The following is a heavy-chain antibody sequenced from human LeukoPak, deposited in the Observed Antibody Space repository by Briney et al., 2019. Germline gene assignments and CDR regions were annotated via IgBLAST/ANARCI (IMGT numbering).Heavy chain of an antibody. V-gene: IGHV4-39*07. Sequence: SETPSLTCTVSGGSISSSSYYWGWVRQPPGKGLEWIGSIYYSGSTYYNPSLKSRVTISVDTSKNQFSLKLSSVTAADTAVYYCARGRGYSYGPNWFDPWGQGTLVTVSS. CDR1: GGSISSSSYY. CDR3: ARGRGYSYGPNWFDP. D-gene: IGHD5-18*01. CDR2: IYYSGST. J-gene: IGHJ5*02.